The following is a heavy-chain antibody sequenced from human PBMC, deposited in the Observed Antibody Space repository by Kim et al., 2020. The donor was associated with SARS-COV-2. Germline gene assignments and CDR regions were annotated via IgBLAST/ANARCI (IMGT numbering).Heavy chain of an antibody. V-gene: IGHV3-9*01. D-gene: IGHD5-18*01. Sequence: GGSLRLSCAASGFTFDDYAMHWVRQAPGKGLEWVSGISWNSGSIGYADSVKGRFTISRDNAKNSLYLQMNRLRAEYTALYYCAKADTADYYGMDVWGQGTTVTVSS. J-gene: IGHJ6*02. CDR1: GFTFDDYA. CDR2: ISWNSGSI. CDR3: AKADTADYYGMDV.